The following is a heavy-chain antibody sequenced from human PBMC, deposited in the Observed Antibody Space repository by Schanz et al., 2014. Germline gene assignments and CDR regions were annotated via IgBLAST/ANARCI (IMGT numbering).Heavy chain of an antibody. CDR3: ARGSITMVRGGDVGAFDI. Sequence: QGQLVESGGGVVQPGRSLRLSCAASGFGFDDYAMSWVRQAPGKGLEWVALISYDGSSKNHADSVQGRFTISRDNSKNALYLQMDSLRAEDTAVYYCARGSITMVRGGDVGAFDIWGQGTMVTVSS. CDR2: ISYDGSSK. J-gene: IGHJ3*02. V-gene: IGHV3-33*08. D-gene: IGHD3-10*01. CDR1: GFGFDDYA.